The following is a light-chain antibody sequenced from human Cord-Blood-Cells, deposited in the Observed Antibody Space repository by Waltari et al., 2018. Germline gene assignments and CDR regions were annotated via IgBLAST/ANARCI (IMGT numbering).Light chain of an antibody. Sequence: QSVLTQPPSASGTPGQRVTISCSGSSSNIGSNTVNWSQQLPGTAPKLLVYSNNQRPSGVPDRFSGYKSGTSASLAISGLQSEDEADYYCAAWDDSLNGWVFGGGTKLTVL. CDR3: AAWDDSLNGWV. CDR2: SNN. CDR1: SSNIGSNT. J-gene: IGLJ3*02. V-gene: IGLV1-44*01.